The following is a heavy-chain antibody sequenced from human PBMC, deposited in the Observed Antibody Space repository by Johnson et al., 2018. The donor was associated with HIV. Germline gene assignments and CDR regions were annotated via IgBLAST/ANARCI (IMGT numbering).Heavy chain of an antibody. V-gene: IGHV3-30-3*01. CDR1: GFTFSSYA. CDR2: ISYDGSNK. CDR3: ARETYNWAGGDAFDI. J-gene: IGHJ3*02. D-gene: IGHD1-20*01. Sequence: VQLVESGRGVVQPGRSLRLSCAAFGFTFSSYAMHWVRQAPGKGLEWVAVISYDGSNKYYADSVKGRFTISRDNSKNTLYLQMNSLRAEDTAVYYCARETYNWAGGDAFDIWGQGTMVTVSS.